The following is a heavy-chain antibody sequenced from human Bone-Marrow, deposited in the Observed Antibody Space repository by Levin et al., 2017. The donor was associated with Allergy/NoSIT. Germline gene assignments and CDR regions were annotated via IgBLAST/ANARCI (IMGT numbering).Heavy chain of an antibody. Sequence: GESLKISCKASEYSFTRYWIGWVRQMPGKGLEWMGNIYPGDSDITYRPSFQGQVTISADKSLSTAYLQWSSLKASDTAMYYCARWRTGYPQYYFDYWGQGTLVTVSS. CDR2: IYPGDSDI. V-gene: IGHV5-51*01. J-gene: IGHJ4*02. D-gene: IGHD3/OR15-3a*01. CDR1: EYSFTRYW. CDR3: ARWRTGYPQYYFDY.